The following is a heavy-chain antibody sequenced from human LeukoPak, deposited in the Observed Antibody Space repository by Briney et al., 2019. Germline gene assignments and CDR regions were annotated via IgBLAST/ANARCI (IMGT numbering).Heavy chain of an antibody. CDR2: ISSSGSTI. V-gene: IGHV3-48*04. D-gene: IGHD6-13*01. Sequence: GGSLRLSCAASGFTFSSYTMNWVRQAPGKGLEWVSYISSSGSTIYYADSVKGRFTISRDNAKNSLYLQMNSLSPEDTAVYYCARGGSSWYYFDYWGQGTLVTVSS. CDR1: GFTFSSYT. J-gene: IGHJ4*02. CDR3: ARGGSSWYYFDY.